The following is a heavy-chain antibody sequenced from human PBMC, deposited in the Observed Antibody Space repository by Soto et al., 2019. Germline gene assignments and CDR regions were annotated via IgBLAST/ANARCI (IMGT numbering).Heavy chain of an antibody. CDR1: GFTFSSYA. Sequence: PGGSLRLSCAASGFTFSSYAMSWVRQSPGKGLEWVSAISGSGGSTYYADSVKGRFTISRDNSKNTLYLQMNSLRAKDTAVYYCAKAAYDSSGYYWAFDIWGQGTMVTVPS. D-gene: IGHD3-22*01. V-gene: IGHV3-23*01. CDR2: ISGSGGST. J-gene: IGHJ3*02. CDR3: AKAAYDSSGYYWAFDI.